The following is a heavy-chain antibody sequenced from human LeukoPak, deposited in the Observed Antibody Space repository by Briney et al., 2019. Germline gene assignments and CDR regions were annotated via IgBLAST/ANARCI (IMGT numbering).Heavy chain of an antibody. Sequence: ASVKVSCKASGGTFSRNAISWVRQAPAQGLEWMGGIIPIFGTANYAENFQGRVTITTDEITSTAYMELRSLRSEDTAVYYCASPDASMVSAFDYWGQGTLVTVSS. J-gene: IGHJ4*02. CDR3: ASPDASMVSAFDY. CDR1: GGTFSRNA. CDR2: IIPIFGTA. D-gene: IGHD5-18*01. V-gene: IGHV1-69*05.